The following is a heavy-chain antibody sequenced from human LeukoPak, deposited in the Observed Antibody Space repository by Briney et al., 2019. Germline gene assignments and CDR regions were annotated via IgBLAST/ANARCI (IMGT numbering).Heavy chain of an antibody. Sequence: PGGSLRLSCAASGFTVSSYEMSWVRQAPGKGLEWVSYISNSVDTTYYADSVKGRFTISRDNAKNSLYLQMNSLRAEDTAVYYCVRDGSLSGDKMEIWDQGTRVTVSS. CDR2: ISNSVDTT. CDR3: VRDGSLSGDKMEI. J-gene: IGHJ3*02. V-gene: IGHV3-48*03. CDR1: GFTVSSYE. D-gene: IGHD3-16*02.